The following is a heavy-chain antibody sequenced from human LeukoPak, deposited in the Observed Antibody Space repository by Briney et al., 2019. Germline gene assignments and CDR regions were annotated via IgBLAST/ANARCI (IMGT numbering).Heavy chain of an antibody. V-gene: IGHV3-74*01. CDR1: GFTFSGFW. CDR2: INEHGTT. D-gene: IGHD3-16*01. CDR3: GRVRGGN. J-gene: IGHJ4*02. Sequence: GGSLRLSCAASGFTFSGFWMYWVRQAPGKGLVWISNINEHGTTAYADSVKGRFTISRDNAKNILYLQMNSLRAEDTAVYYCGRVRGGNWGQGTLVTVSS.